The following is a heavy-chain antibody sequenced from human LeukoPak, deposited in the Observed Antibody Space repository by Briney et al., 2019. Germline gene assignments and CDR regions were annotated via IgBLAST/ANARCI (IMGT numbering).Heavy chain of an antibody. D-gene: IGHD6-13*01. CDR1: GFTFSSYA. Sequence: GGSLRLSCAASGFTFSSYAMHWVRQAPGKGLEYVSAISSNGGSTYYANSVKGRFTISRDNSKNTLYLQMGSLRAEDMAVYYCARVGSVYPPLRYSSSGPFDYWGQGTLVTVSS. J-gene: IGHJ4*02. V-gene: IGHV3-64*01. CDR2: ISSNGGST. CDR3: ARVGSVYPPLRYSSSGPFDY.